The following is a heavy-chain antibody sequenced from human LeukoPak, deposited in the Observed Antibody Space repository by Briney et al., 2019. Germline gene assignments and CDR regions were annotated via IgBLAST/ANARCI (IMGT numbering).Heavy chain of an antibody. V-gene: IGHV4-31*03. CDR2: IYYGGST. J-gene: IGHJ5*02. CDR3: ARGTCSSGWSLGFDP. CDR1: GGSISSGGYF. Sequence: SETLSLTCTVSGGSISSGGYFWSWIRQHPGKGLEWIGYIYYGGSTYYNPSLKSRLTMSVDTSENQFSLRLTSVTAADTAVYYCARGTCSSGWSLGFDPWGQGTLVTVSS. D-gene: IGHD6-19*01.